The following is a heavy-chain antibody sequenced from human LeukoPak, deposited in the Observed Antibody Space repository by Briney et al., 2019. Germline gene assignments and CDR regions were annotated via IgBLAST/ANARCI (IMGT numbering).Heavy chain of an antibody. CDR2: IYYSGST. CDR1: GDSISSTYYY. CDR3: ARVDGEYYDILTGYSRPGPPDY. Sequence: SETLSLTCTVSGDSISSTYYYWGWIRQPPGKGLEWIGYIYYSGSTNYNPSLKSRVTISVDTSKNQFSLKLSSVTAADTAVYYCARVDGEYYDILTGYSRPGPPDYWGQGTLVTVSS. V-gene: IGHV4-61*05. D-gene: IGHD3-9*01. J-gene: IGHJ4*02.